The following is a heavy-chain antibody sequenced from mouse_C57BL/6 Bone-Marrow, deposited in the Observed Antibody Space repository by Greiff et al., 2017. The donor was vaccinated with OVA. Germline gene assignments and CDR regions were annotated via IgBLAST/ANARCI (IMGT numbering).Heavy chain of an antibody. CDR3: ITTVVARAFFDY. Sequence: VHVKQSGAELVRPGASVKLSCTASGFNIKDDYMHWVKQRPEQGLEWIGWNDPENGDTEYASKFQGKATITADTSSNTAYLQLSSLTSEDTAVYYCITTVVARAFFDYWGQGTTLTVSS. V-gene: IGHV14-4*01. J-gene: IGHJ2*01. D-gene: IGHD1-1*01. CDR1: GFNIKDDY. CDR2: NDPENGDT.